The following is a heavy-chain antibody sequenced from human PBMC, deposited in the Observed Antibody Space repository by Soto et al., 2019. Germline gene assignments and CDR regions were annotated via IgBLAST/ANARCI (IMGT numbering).Heavy chain of an antibody. CDR1: GGSISSGDYY. Sequence: PSETLSLTCTVSGGSISSGDYYWSWIRPPPGKGIEWMGYIYYSGSTYYNPSLKSRVTISVDTSKNQFSLTLSSVTAADKAVNYCASHCCSTFFFAGLLYGSGSQDAFDIWGQGTMVTVSS. V-gene: IGHV4-30-4*01. D-gene: IGHD3-10*01. J-gene: IGHJ3*02. CDR3: ASHCCSTFFFAGLLYGSGSQDAFDI. CDR2: IYYSGST.